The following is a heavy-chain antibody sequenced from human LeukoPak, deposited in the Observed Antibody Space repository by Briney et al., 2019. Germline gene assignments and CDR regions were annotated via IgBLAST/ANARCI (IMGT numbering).Heavy chain of an antibody. J-gene: IGHJ4*02. CDR1: GFTVSSNY. CDR2: IYSGGST. V-gene: IGHV3-53*01. CDR3: AKGEKAAGDASEFAY. D-gene: IGHD6-13*01. Sequence: PGGSLRLSCAASGFTVSSNYMSWVRQAPGRGLGGASVIYSGGSTYYADSVKGRFTISRDNSKNTLYLQMSSLRAEDTAVYYCAKGEKAAGDASEFAYWGQGILVTVSS.